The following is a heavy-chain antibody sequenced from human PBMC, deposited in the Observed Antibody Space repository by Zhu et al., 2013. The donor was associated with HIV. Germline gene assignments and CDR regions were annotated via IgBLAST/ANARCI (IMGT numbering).Heavy chain of an antibody. J-gene: IGHJ6*02. CDR2: IYHSGST. CDR1: GYSISSGYY. V-gene: IGHV4-38-2*01. Sequence: QVQLQESGPGLVKPSETLSLTCAVSGYSISSGYYWGWIRQPPGKGLEWIGSIYHSGSTYYNPSLKSRVTISVDTSKNQFSLKLSSVTAADTAVYYCARSSYSYGLRYGMDVWGQGDHGHRLL. D-gene: IGHD5-18*01. CDR3: ARSSYSYGLRYGMDV.